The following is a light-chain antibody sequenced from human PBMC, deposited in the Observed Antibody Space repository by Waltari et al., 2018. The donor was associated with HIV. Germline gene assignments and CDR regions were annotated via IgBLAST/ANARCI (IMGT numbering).Light chain of an antibody. V-gene: IGLV1-44*01. CDR3: AAWDDSLNGWV. CDR2: SNS. CDR1: SSNIGSNT. J-gene: IGLJ3*02. Sequence: QSVLTQPPSASGTPGQRVTISCSGSSSNIGSNTVNWYQQLPGTAPNLLIYSNSQRPSGVPDRFSGSKSGTSASLAISGLQSEDEADYYCAAWDDSLNGWVFGGGTKLTVL.